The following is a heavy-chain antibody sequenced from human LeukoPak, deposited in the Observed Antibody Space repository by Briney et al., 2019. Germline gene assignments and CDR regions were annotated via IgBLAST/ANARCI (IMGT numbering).Heavy chain of an antibody. CDR2: IYYSGST. Sequence: SETLSLTCTVSGGSISSYYWSWIRQPPGKGLEWIGYIYYSGSTNYNPSLKSRVTISVDTSKNQFSLKLSSVTAADMAVYYCARTTEGYCRSTSCYGFYYSYYMDVWGKGTTVTISS. D-gene: IGHD2-2*01. CDR1: GGSISSYY. CDR3: ARTTEGYCRSTSCYGFYYSYYMDV. J-gene: IGHJ6*03. V-gene: IGHV4-59*01.